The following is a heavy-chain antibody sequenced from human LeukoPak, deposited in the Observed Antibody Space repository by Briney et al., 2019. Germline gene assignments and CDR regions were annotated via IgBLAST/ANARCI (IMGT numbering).Heavy chain of an antibody. CDR3: ASGPNDNYFDY. D-gene: IGHD3-9*01. CDR2: IYHRGST. CDR1: GYSISSGFY. J-gene: IGHJ4*02. V-gene: IGHV4-38-2*02. Sequence: SETLSLTCTVSGYSISSGFYWGWIRQPPGKGLEWIGSIYHRGSTYYNPSLKSRVTISLDTSKNQFSLKLSSVTAADTAVYYCASGPNDNYFDYWGQGTLVTVSS.